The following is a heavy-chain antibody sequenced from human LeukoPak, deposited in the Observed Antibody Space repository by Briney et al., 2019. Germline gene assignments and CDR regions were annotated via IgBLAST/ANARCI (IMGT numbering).Heavy chain of an antibody. CDR3: ARLQQYSSSSTY. Sequence: PGGSLRLSCAACGFTFSSYSMNWVRQAPGKGLEWVSSISSSSSYIYYADSVKGRFTISRDNAKNSLYLQMNSLRAEDTAVYYCARLQQYSSSSTYWGQGTLVTVSS. D-gene: IGHD6-6*01. CDR2: ISSSSSYI. CDR1: GFTFSSYS. J-gene: IGHJ4*02. V-gene: IGHV3-21*01.